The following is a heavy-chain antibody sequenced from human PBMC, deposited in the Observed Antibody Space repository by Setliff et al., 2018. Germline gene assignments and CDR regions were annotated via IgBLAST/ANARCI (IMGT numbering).Heavy chain of an antibody. CDR3: AADYGDRDSFDY. Sequence: SETLSLTCSVYGGSLTTYYWGWIRRPPGKGLEWIGEINHSESTNYDPALKSRVTISIDTSRSQFSLKLNSVTAADTAVYYCAADYGDRDSFDYWGQGTLVTVSS. J-gene: IGHJ4*02. CDR1: GGSLTTYY. CDR2: INHSEST. V-gene: IGHV4-34*01. D-gene: IGHD4-17*01.